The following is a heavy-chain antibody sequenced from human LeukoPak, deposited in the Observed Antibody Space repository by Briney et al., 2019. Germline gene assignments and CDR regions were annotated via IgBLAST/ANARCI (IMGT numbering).Heavy chain of an antibody. Sequence: SETLSLTCTVSGGSISSYYWSWIRQPPGKGLEWIGYIYYSGSTNYNPSLKSRVTISVDTSKNQFSLKLSSVTAADTAVYYCASTLGGYSYGYELGYWGQGTLVTASS. D-gene: IGHD5-18*01. J-gene: IGHJ4*02. CDR1: GGSISSYY. CDR3: ASTLGGYSYGYELGY. CDR2: IYYSGST. V-gene: IGHV4-59*01.